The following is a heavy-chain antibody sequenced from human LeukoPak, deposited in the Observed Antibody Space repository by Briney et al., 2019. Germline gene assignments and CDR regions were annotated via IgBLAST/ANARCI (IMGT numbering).Heavy chain of an antibody. J-gene: IGHJ4*02. V-gene: IGHV3-30*02. CDR3: AKHGAIVVVPAPIDY. D-gene: IGHD2-2*01. CDR1: GFTFSSYG. Sequence: PGGSLRLSCAASGFTFSSYGMHWVRQAPGKGLEWVAFIRYDGSNKYYADSVKGRFTISRDNSKNTLYLQMNSLRAEDTAVYYCAKHGAIVVVPAPIDYWGQGTLVTVSS. CDR2: IRYDGSNK.